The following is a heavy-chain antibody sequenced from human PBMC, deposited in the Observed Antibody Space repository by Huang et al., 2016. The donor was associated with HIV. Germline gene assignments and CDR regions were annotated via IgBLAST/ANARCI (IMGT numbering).Heavy chain of an antibody. CDR1: GGAISSHY. V-gene: IGHV4-59*11. D-gene: IGHD2-15*01. CDR2: IYYSGGS. J-gene: IGHJ4*01. CDR3: ARDRRHCSGGSCYYSDY. Sequence: QVQLQESGPGLVKPSETLSLTCSVSGGAISSHYWSWIRQPPGKGLEWIGSIYYSGGSNASPSLRSRVFISVDTSRNQFALKLSSVTAADTAVYYCARDRRHCSGGSCYYSDYWGHGTLVTVSS.